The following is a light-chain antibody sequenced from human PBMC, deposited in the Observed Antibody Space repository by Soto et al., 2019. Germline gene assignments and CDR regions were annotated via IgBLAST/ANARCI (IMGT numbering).Light chain of an antibody. CDR2: DAS. CDR1: QDINNY. J-gene: IGKJ2*01. Sequence: DIQMTQSPSSLSASVGDRVTITCQASQDINNYLHWYQQRPGEAPKLLIYDASNLETGVPSRFSGSGSGTHFTLTISSLQPEDFATYYCQRYDDLPPWYTFGPGTKLEI. V-gene: IGKV1-33*01. CDR3: QRYDDLPPWYT.